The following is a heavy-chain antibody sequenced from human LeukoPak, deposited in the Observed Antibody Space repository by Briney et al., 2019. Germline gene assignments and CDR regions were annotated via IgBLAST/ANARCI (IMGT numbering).Heavy chain of an antibody. CDR2: ISGSGGST. D-gene: IGHD4-17*01. CDR1: GFTFSSYA. Sequence: PGGSLRLSCAASGFTFSSYAMSWVRQAPGKGLEWVSAISGSGGSTYYADSVKGRFTISRDDSKNTLYLQMNSLRAEDTAVYYCAKARHDYGDYAFDPWGQGTLVTVSS. J-gene: IGHJ5*02. V-gene: IGHV3-23*01. CDR3: AKARHDYGDYAFDP.